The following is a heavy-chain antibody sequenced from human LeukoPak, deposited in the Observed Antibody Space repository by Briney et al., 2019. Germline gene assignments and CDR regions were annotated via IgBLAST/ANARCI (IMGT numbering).Heavy chain of an antibody. D-gene: IGHD6-19*01. J-gene: IGHJ4*02. V-gene: IGHV4-59*08. CDR3: VRRDNTGWNYFDC. Sequence: SETLSLTCTVSGGSINSHYWRWIRQYPGKGLEWIGDIYYSGSTKYNPSLKSRVTISVDTPKNHLSLRLTSVLAADTAIYYCVRRDNTGWNYFDCWGQGILVTVSS. CDR2: IYYSGST. CDR1: GGSINSHY.